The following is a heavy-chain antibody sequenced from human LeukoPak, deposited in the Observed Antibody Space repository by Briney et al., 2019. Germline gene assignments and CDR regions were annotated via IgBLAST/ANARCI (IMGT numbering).Heavy chain of an antibody. D-gene: IGHD5-18*01. V-gene: IGHV4-34*01. Sequence: SETLSLTCAVYGGSFSGYYWSWIRQPPGKGLEWIGEINHSGSTNYNPSLKSRVTISVDTSKNQFSLKLSSVTAADTAVYYCARGPRGYSCGYRPWGQGTLVTVSS. CDR3: ARGPRGYSCGYRP. J-gene: IGHJ5*02. CDR1: GGSFSGYY. CDR2: INHSGST.